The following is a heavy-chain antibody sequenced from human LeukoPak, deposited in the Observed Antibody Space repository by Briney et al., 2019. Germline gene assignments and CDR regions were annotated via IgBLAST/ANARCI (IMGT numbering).Heavy chain of an antibody. V-gene: IGHV1-46*01. D-gene: IGHD2-2*01. CDR2: INPSGGST. CDR1: GYTFASYY. Sequence: ASVKFSCKAYGYTFASYYMHWVRQDPGQGLEWMGIINPSGGSTSYAQKFQGRVTMTRDTSTSTVYMELSSLRSEDTAVYYCARDVTMDCSSTSCYESYFDYWGQGTLVTVSS. CDR3: ARDVTMDCSSTSCYESYFDY. J-gene: IGHJ4*02.